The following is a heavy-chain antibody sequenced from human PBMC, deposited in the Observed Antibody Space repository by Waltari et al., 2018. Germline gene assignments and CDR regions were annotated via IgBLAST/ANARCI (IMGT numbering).Heavy chain of an antibody. J-gene: IGHJ4*02. CDR3: ARTRYSSSSPLDY. CDR1: GGSFSGYY. CDR2: INHSGRT. Sequence: QVQLQQWGAGLLKPSETLSPTCAVYGGSFSGYYWSWIRQPPGKGLEWIGEINHSGRTNYNPSLKSRVTISVDTSKNQFSLKLSSVTAADTAVYYCARTRYSSSSPLDYWGQGTLVTVSS. V-gene: IGHV4-34*01. D-gene: IGHD6-6*01.